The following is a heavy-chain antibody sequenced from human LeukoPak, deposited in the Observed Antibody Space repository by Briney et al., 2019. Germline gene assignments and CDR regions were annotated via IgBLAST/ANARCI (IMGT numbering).Heavy chain of an antibody. CDR3: ARDLPVAGSDC. CDR2: IYSGGTT. D-gene: IGHD6-19*01. V-gene: IGHV3-53*01. J-gene: IGHJ4*02. CDR1: GFNVSHNF. Sequence: GGSLRLSCAASGFNVSHNFMSWVRQAPGKGLEWVSIIYSGGTTYYADSVKGRFTTSRDNSKNTLYLQMNSLRAEDTAVYYCARDLPVAGSDCWGQGTLVTVSS.